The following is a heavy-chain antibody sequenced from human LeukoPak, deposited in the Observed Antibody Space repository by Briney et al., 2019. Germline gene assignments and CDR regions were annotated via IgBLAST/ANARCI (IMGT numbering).Heavy chain of an antibody. CDR2: ISWNSGSI. Sequence: GGSLRLSCTASGFTFDDYAMHWVRQAPGKGLQWVSRISWNSGSIGYADSVKGRFTISRDNAKNSLYLQMNSLRAEDTALYYCAEGGYYYGSGSYYPSPLFDYWGQGTLVTVSS. CDR3: AEGGYYYGSGSYYPSPLFDY. J-gene: IGHJ4*02. D-gene: IGHD3-10*01. V-gene: IGHV3-9*01. CDR1: GFTFDDYA.